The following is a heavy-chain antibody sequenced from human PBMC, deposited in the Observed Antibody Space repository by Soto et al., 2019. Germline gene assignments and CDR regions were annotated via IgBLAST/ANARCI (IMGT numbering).Heavy chain of an antibody. CDR3: ARDRLANWFDP. CDR1: GGSISIYY. V-gene: IGHV4-59*01. CDR2: IYYSGST. J-gene: IGHJ5*02. Sequence: ETLSLTCTVPGGSISIYYWSWIRQPPGKGLEWIGYIYYSGSTNYNPSLKSRVTISVDTSKNQFSLKLSSVTAADTAVYYCARDRLANWFDPWGQGTLVTVSS. D-gene: IGHD3-9*01.